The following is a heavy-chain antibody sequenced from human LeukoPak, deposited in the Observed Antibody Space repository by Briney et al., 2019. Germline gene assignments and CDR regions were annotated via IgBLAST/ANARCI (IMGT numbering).Heavy chain of an antibody. Sequence: GGSLRLSCAASGFTFSSYAMHWVRQAPGKGLEWVAVIWYDGSNKYYADSVKGRFTISRDNSKNTLYLQMNSLRAEDTAVYYCARDRYYGSGSPFDYWGQGTLVTVSS. CDR2: IWYDGSNK. J-gene: IGHJ4*02. D-gene: IGHD3-10*01. V-gene: IGHV3-33*08. CDR3: ARDRYYGSGSPFDY. CDR1: GFTFSSYA.